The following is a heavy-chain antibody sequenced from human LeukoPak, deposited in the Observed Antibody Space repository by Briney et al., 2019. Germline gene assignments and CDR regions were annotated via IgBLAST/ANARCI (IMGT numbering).Heavy chain of an antibody. D-gene: IGHD6-19*01. V-gene: IGHV4-59*01. J-gene: IGHJ4*02. CDR3: ARDAVAGRVYYFDY. Sequence: SETLSLTCTVSGGSITGYYWGWIRQPPGKGLEWIGYIYHSGSTKYNPSLKSRVAMSVDTSKNHFSLKLSSVTAADTAVYYCARDAVAGRVYYFDYWGQGILVTVSS. CDR2: IYHSGST. CDR1: GGSITGYY.